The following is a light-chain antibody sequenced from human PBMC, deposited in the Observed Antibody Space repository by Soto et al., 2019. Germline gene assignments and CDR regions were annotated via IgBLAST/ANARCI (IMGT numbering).Light chain of an antibody. V-gene: IGKV1-5*03. CDR1: QSISSW. Sequence: DIQMTQSPSTLSASVGDRVTITCRASQSISSWLAWHQQKPGKAPKLLIYKASSLERGVPSRFSGSGSGTEFTLTISSLQPDDFATYYCQQYKSYSTFGQGTKVDIK. J-gene: IGKJ1*01. CDR3: QQYKSYST. CDR2: KAS.